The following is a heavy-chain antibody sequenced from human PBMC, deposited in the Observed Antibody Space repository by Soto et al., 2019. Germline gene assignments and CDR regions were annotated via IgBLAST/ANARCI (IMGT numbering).Heavy chain of an antibody. CDR1: GFTFSSYG. J-gene: IGHJ3*02. CDR2: ISYGGSNK. V-gene: IGHV3-30*18. CDR3: AKDRGYGDPPDAFDI. D-gene: IGHD4-17*01. Sequence: QVQLVESGGGVVQPGRSLRLSCAASGFTFSSYGMHWVRQAPGKGLEWVAVISYGGSNKYYADSVKGRFTISRDNSKNTLYLQMNSLRAEDTAVYYCAKDRGYGDPPDAFDIWGQGTMVTVSS.